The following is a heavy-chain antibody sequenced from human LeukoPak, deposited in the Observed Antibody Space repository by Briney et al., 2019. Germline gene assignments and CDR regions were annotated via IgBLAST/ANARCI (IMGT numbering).Heavy chain of an antibody. CDR1: GGSISSYY. D-gene: IGHD1-26*01. J-gene: IGHJ4*02. Sequence: SETLSLTCTVSGGSISSYYWSWIRQPPGKGLEWIGRIYTSGSTNFNPSVRSRVALSVDTSKNQLSLKLSSVTAADTAVYYCATDSGSQNYWGQGTLVTVSS. CDR2: IYTSGST. V-gene: IGHV4-4*07. CDR3: ATDSGSQNY.